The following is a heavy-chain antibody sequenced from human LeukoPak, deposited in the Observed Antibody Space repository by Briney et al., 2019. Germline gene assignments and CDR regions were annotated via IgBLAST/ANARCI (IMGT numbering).Heavy chain of an antibody. J-gene: IGHJ4*02. CDR1: GFTFSSYG. D-gene: IGHD3-22*01. Sequence: GGSLRLSCAASGFTFSSYGMHWVRQAPGKGLEWVAVISYDGSNKYYADSVKGRFTISRDNSKNTLYLQMNSLRAEDTAVYYCAGDSSGYPADYWGQGTLVTVSS. V-gene: IGHV3-30*03. CDR2: ISYDGSNK. CDR3: AGDSSGYPADY.